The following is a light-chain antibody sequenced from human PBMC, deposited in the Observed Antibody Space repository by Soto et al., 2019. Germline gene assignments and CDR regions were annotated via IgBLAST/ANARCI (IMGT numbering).Light chain of an antibody. CDR2: DAS. CDR1: QSISSW. CDR3: QQYYSYPRT. V-gene: IGKV1-5*01. J-gene: IGKJ1*01. Sequence: DIQVTQSPSXLSAXXGXRVTITCRASQSISSWLAWYQQKPGKAPKLLIYDASSLESGVPSRFSGSGSGTDFTLTISCLQSEDFATYYCQQYYSYPRTFGQGTKVDIK.